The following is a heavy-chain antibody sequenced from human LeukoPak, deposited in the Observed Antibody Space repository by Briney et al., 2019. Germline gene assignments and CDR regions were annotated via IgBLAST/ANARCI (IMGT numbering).Heavy chain of an antibody. CDR2: INSDGSST. J-gene: IGHJ3*02. V-gene: IGHV3-74*01. CDR3: AVAYYYGSGDAFDI. CDR1: GFTFSSHY. Sequence: GGSLRLSCAASGFTFSSHYMHWVRHAPGKGLVWVSRINSDGSSTNYADSVKGRFTISRDNAKNSPYLQMNSLRAEDTAVYYCAVAYYYGSGDAFDIWGQGTKVTVSS. D-gene: IGHD3-10*01.